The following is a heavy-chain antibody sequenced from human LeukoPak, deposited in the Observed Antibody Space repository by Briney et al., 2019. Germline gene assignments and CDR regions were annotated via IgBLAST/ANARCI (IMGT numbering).Heavy chain of an antibody. CDR3: AKHDSVYYDSSGYYWSENYFDY. CDR2: ISGSGGII. J-gene: IGHJ4*02. D-gene: IGHD3-22*01. V-gene: IGHV3-23*01. CDR1: GFTFSCYA. Sequence: QPGVSVTLSCSASGFTFSCYAMRWVRPAPGKGLVGWSAISGSGGIIYYADPVKGRFTISRANAKNALSLHMNNLRAEDKPVYYCAKHDSVYYDSSGYYWSENYFDYWGQGTLVTVSS.